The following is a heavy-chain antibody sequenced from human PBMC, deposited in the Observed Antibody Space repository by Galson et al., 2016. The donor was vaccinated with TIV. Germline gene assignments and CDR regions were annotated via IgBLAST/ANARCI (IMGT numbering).Heavy chain of an antibody. D-gene: IGHD6-6*01. CDR2: IIPIIGIT. J-gene: IGHJ4*02. Sequence: SVKVSCKASGGTFNRNSLTWVRQAPGQGLEWMGTIIPIIGITNYAQKFQGRVTITADISTSTTYMELSSLRSEDTAFYYCARTTGAGVAARVLFDFWGQGTLVTVSS. CDR1: GGTFNRNS. V-gene: IGHV1-69*02. CDR3: ARTTGAGVAARVLFDF.